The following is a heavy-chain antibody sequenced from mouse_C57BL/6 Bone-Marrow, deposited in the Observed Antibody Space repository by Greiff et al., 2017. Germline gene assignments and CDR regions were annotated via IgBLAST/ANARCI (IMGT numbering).Heavy chain of an antibody. V-gene: IGHV5-9-1*02. CDR2: ISSGGDYI. Sequence: EVQRVESGEGLVKPGGSLKLSCAASGFTFSSYAMSWVRQTPEKRLEWVAYISSGGDYIYYADTVKGRFTISRDNARNTLYLQMSSLKSEDTAMYYCTREGHLGYFDYWGQGTTLTVSS. CDR3: TREGHLGYFDY. J-gene: IGHJ2*01. CDR1: GFTFSSYA. D-gene: IGHD3-3*01.